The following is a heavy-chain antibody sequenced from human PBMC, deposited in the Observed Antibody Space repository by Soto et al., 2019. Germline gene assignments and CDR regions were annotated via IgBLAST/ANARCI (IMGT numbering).Heavy chain of an antibody. CDR2: IYSGGST. V-gene: IGHV3-66*01. CDR1: EFSFSTYN. Sequence: GGSLRLSCVASEFSFSTYNMNWVRQAPGKGLEWVSFIYSGGSTYYADSVKGRFTISRDNSKNTLYLQMNSLRAEDTAVYYCARDRLGYYDILTGYHTYYYYYYGMDVWGQGTTVTVSS. CDR3: ARDRLGYYDILTGYHTYYYYYYGMDV. D-gene: IGHD3-9*01. J-gene: IGHJ6*02.